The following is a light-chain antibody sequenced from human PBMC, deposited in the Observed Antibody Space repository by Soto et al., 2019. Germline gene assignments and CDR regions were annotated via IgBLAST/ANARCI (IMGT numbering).Light chain of an antibody. V-gene: IGKV3-15*01. Sequence: RVKTQSPATLSVSPGERATLSCRASQSVSSNLAWYQQKPGQPPRLLIYGASTRATGIPARFSGSGSGTEFTLTVSSLQSEDFAVYYCQQYKNWLITFGQGTRLEIK. CDR2: GAS. CDR3: QQYKNWLIT. CDR1: QSVSSN. J-gene: IGKJ5*01.